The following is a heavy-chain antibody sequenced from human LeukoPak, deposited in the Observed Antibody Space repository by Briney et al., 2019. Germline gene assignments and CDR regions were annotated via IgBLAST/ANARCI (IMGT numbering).Heavy chain of an antibody. CDR3: ARLLIPAADNRYWYFDL. V-gene: IGHV4-4*09. CDR2: IYTSGNT. J-gene: IGHJ2*01. CDR1: GGSISSYH. Sequence: PSETLSLTRTVSGGSISSYHWSWIRQPPGKGLEWIGYIYTSGNTNYNPSLKSRVTISVDTSKNQLSLKLSSVTAADTAVYYCARLLIPAADNRYWYFDLWGRGALVTVSS. D-gene: IGHD2-2*01.